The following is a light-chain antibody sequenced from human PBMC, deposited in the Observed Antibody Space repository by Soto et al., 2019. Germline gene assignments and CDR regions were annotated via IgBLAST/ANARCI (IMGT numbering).Light chain of an antibody. V-gene: IGKV4-1*01. CDR1: QSVLYSSNNKNY. CDR3: QQYYSTLLT. CDR2: WAS. Sequence: IVMTQSPDSLAVSLGERATINCKSSQSVLYSSNNKNYLAWYQHKPGQPPKLLIYWASTRESGVPDRFSGSGSGTDFTLTISSLQAEDVAVYYCQQYYSTLLTFGGGTKVDIK. J-gene: IGKJ4*01.